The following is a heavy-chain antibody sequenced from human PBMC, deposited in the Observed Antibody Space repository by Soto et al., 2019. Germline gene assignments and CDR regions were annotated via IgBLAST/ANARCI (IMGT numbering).Heavy chain of an antibody. CDR1: GGSFSGYY. V-gene: IGHV4-34*01. D-gene: IGHD4-17*01. CDR2: INHSGST. Sequence: PSETLFLTCAVYGGSFSGYYWTWIRQPPGTGLEWIGEINHSGSTNYNPSLKSRVTISVDTSKTQFSLKLTSVTAADTAVYYCGRDKTTGPFDHWGQGTLVTASS. J-gene: IGHJ4*02. CDR3: GRDKTTGPFDH.